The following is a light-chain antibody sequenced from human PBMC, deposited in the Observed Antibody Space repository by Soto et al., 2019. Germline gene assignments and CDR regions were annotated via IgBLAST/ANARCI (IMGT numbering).Light chain of an antibody. CDR2: EAN. Sequence: QSALTQPASVSGSPGQSITISCTGTSSDVGSYNLVSWYQQHPGKAPKLMIYEANKRPSGVSNRFSGSKSGNTASLTISGLQAEDEADYYCCSYASSTTIFGGGTKLTVL. J-gene: IGLJ2*01. CDR1: SSDVGSYNL. CDR3: CSYASSTTI. V-gene: IGLV2-23*02.